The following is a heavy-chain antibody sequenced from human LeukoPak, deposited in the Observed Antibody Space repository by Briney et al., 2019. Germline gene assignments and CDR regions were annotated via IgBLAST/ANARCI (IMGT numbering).Heavy chain of an antibody. D-gene: IGHD2-8*01. CDR3: ARMPYCTNGVCYRRNWFDP. Sequence: GASVKDSCKASGGTFSSYAISWVRQAPGQGLEWMGGIIPIFGTANYAQKFQGRVTITTDESTSTAYMELSSLRSEDTAVYYCARMPYCTNGVCYRRNWFDPWGQGTLVTVSS. J-gene: IGHJ5*02. V-gene: IGHV1-69*05. CDR1: GGTFSSYA. CDR2: IIPIFGTA.